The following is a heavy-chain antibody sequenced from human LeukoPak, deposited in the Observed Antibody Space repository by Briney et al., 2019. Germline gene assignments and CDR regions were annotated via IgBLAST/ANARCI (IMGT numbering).Heavy chain of an antibody. Sequence: PGGSLRLSCAASGFTFSSYAMHWVRQAPGKGLEWVAVISYDGSNKYYADSVKGRFTISRDNSKNTLYLQMNSLRAEDTAVYYCARDYGEAYYYYGMGVWGQGTTVTVSS. CDR3: ARDYGEAYYYYGMGV. J-gene: IGHJ6*02. D-gene: IGHD4-17*01. CDR1: GFTFSSYA. CDR2: ISYDGSNK. V-gene: IGHV3-30-3*01.